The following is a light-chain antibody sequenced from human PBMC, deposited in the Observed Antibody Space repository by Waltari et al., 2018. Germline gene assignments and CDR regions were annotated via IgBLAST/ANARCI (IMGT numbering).Light chain of an antibody. V-gene: IGKV1-5*03. CDR3: QHYNSFPWT. CDR2: KAS. Sequence: DIQMTQSPSTLSASVGDRVTITCRASQSISSRLAWYQQKPGKAPKFLIYKASNLESGVPSRFSGSGSGTEFTLTISSLQPDDFATYYCQHYNSFPWTFGQGTKVEIK. J-gene: IGKJ1*01. CDR1: QSISSR.